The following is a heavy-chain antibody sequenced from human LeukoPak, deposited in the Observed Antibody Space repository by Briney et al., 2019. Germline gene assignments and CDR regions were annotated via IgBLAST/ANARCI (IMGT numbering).Heavy chain of an antibody. CDR1: GFTFSSYG. J-gene: IGHJ4*02. Sequence: PGRSLRLSCAASGFTFSSYGMHWVGQAPGKGLEGMALVSYDGSNNYYADSVKGRITISRDNSKDTLFLQMNSLRAEDTAVYYCARDRDYVWGSYRYNAFDYWGQGTLVTVSS. D-gene: IGHD3-16*02. CDR3: ARDRDYVWGSYRYNAFDY. CDR2: VSYDGSNN. V-gene: IGHV3-30*03.